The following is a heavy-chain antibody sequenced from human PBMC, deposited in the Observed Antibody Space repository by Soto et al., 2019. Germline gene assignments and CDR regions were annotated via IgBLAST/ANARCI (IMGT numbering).Heavy chain of an antibody. J-gene: IGHJ4*02. CDR2: ISYDATNK. CDR3: AKWSGSGSFYNTPFAS. V-gene: IGHV3-30*18. D-gene: IGHD3-10*01. Sequence: QVQLMESGGGVVQPGRSLRLSCAASGFIFSSYAMHWVRQSPGKGLEWVAVISYDATNKYYADSVKGRFTISRDNSKNTLYLQMNTLRIEDTAVYHCAKWSGSGSFYNTPFASWGQGTLVSVSS. CDR1: GFIFSSYA.